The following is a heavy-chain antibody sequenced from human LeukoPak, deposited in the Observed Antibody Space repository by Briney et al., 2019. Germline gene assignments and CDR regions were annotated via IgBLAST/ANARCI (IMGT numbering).Heavy chain of an antibody. CDR2: ISAGGGNT. V-gene: IGHV3-23*01. CDR3: AKSLIGYYLVNY. D-gene: IGHD3-22*01. CDR1: GFTFNTYA. J-gene: IGHJ4*02. Sequence: PGGSLRLSCATSGFTFNTYAMTWVRQPPGKGLEWVSSISAGGGNTYYADSVRGRFTISRDNSKNTLYLQMNSLRAEDTALYYCAKSLIGYYLVNYWGQGTLVTVSS.